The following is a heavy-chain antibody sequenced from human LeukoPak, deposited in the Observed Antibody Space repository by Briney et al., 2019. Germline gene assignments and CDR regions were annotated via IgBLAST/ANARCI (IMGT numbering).Heavy chain of an antibody. V-gene: IGHV3-74*01. J-gene: IGHJ1*01. CDR2: INTDGSST. CDR1: GFTFSSYW. Sequence: GGSLRLSCGASGFTFSSYWMHWVRQAPGKGPVWVSGINTDGSSTYYADSVKGRFSISRDNAKNTLYLQMNSLRAEDTAVYYCYGGNAKHWGQGTLVTVSS. D-gene: IGHD4-23*01. CDR3: YGGNAKH.